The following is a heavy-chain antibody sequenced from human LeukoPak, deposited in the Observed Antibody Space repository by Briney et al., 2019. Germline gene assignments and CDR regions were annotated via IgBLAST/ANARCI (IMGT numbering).Heavy chain of an antibody. CDR1: GGTFSSYA. Sequence: ASVKVSCKASGGTFSSYAISWVRQAPGQGLEWMGGIIPIFGTANYAQKFQGRVTITADKSTSTAYMELSSLRSEDTAVYYCARRLSCGGDCYYFDYWGQGTLVTVSS. J-gene: IGHJ4*02. D-gene: IGHD2-21*02. V-gene: IGHV1-69*06. CDR2: IIPIFGTA. CDR3: ARRLSCGGDCYYFDY.